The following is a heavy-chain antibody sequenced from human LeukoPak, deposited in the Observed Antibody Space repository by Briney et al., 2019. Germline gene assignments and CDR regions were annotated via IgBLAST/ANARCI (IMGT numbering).Heavy chain of an antibody. CDR1: GFTFSNYY. CDR2: IEQDGSEK. J-gene: IGHJ3*02. V-gene: IGHV3-7*01. Sequence: GGSLRLSCAASGFTFSNYYMTWVRQAPGKGLEWVANIEQDGSEKYYVDSVKGRFTISRDNAKSTLYLQMNSLRAEDTAVYYCARDGYYYNNSGYYAFDIWGQGTMVTVSS. D-gene: IGHD3-22*01. CDR3: ARDGYYYNNSGYYAFDI.